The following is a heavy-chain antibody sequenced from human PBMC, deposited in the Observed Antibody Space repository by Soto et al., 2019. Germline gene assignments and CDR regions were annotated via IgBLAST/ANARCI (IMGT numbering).Heavy chain of an antibody. D-gene: IGHD6-6*01. J-gene: IGHJ4*02. CDR2: IYHSGIT. V-gene: IGHV4-4*02. Sequence: SETLSLSCAVCGGSSSSSKWRNCVRQPPGKGLEWIGDIYHSGITSYNPSLKSRVTISVDKSKNQFSLKLTSATAADTAVYYCARDFKRYSSSPGPLEYWGQGTLVTVSS. CDR1: GGSSSSSKW. CDR3: ARDFKRYSSSPGPLEY.